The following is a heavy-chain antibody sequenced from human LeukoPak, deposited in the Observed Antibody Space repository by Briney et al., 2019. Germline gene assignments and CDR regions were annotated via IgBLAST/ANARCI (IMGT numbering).Heavy chain of an antibody. V-gene: IGHV1-2*02. CDR1: GYTFTGYY. Sequence: ASVKVSCTASGYTFTGYYMHWVRQAPGQGLEWMGWINPNSGGTNYAQKFQGRVTMTRDTSISTAYMELSRLRSDDTAVYSCASPSRGVRGVMDYWGQGTLVAVSS. D-gene: IGHD3-10*01. J-gene: IGHJ4*02. CDR3: ASPSRGVRGVMDY. CDR2: INPNSGGT.